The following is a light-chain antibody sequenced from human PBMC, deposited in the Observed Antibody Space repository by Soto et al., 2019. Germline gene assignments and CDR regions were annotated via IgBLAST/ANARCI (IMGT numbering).Light chain of an antibody. CDR1: RNLLHSNGYYY. V-gene: IGKV2-28*01. J-gene: IGKJ4*01. Sequence: EIVLTQSPLSLPVTPGEPASISCRSSRNLLHSNGYYYLDWYLQKPGQSPQLLIYLGSNRASGVPDRLSGSVSGKDFKLTISRVEAEDVGVYFCAQGLATPFTFGGGTQVEIK. CDR3: AQGLATPFT. CDR2: LGS.